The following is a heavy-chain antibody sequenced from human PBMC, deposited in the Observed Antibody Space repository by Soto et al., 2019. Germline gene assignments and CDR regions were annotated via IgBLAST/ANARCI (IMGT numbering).Heavy chain of an antibody. D-gene: IGHD3-22*01. CDR3: ARNATMMGFDY. J-gene: IGHJ4*02. Sequence: EVQLVESGGGLVKPGGSLRLSCAASGFTFSSYSMNWVRQASGKGLEWVSSISSNSSYIYYADSVKGRFTISRDNAKNSLYLQMNSLRAEDTAVYYCARNATMMGFDYWGQGTLVTVSS. CDR2: ISSNSSYI. V-gene: IGHV3-21*01. CDR1: GFTFSSYS.